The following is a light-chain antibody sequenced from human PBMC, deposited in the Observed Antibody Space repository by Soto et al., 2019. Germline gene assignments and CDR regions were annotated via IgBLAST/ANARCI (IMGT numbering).Light chain of an antibody. J-gene: IGLJ2*01. CDR2: GNS. V-gene: IGLV1-40*01. CDR1: SSNIGAGYE. CDR3: QSYDSSLSGSV. Sequence: QSVLTQPPSVSGAPGQRVTISCTGSSSNIGAGYEVHWYQQLPGTAPKLLIYGNSTRPSGVPDQFSGSKSGTSASLAITGLQAEDEADYYCQSYDSSLSGSVFGGGTKLTVL.